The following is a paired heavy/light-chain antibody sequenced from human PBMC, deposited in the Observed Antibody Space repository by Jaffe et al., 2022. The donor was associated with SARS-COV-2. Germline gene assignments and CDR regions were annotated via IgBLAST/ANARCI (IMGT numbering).Light chain of an antibody. Sequence: QSALTQPASVSGSPGQSITISCTGTSSDVGGYNYVSWYQQHPGKAPKLMIYEVSNRPSGVSNRFSGSKSGNTASLTISGLQAEDEADYYCSSYTSSSTRFYVFGTGTKVTVL. CDR3: SSYTSSSTRFYV. CDR1: SSDVGGYNY. J-gene: IGLJ1*01. V-gene: IGLV2-14*01. CDR2: EVS.
Heavy chain of an antibody. CDR1: GYTFTGYY. V-gene: IGHV1-2*02. Sequence: QVQLVQSGAEVKKPGASVKVSCKASGYTFTGYYMHWVRQAPGQGLEWMGWINPNSGGTNYAQKFQGRVTMTRDTSISTAYMELSRLRSDDTAVYYCARGEGDYYDSSGSKEAFDIWGQGTMVTVSS. CDR2: INPNSGGT. CDR3: ARGEGDYYDSSGSKEAFDI. J-gene: IGHJ3*02. D-gene: IGHD3-22*01.